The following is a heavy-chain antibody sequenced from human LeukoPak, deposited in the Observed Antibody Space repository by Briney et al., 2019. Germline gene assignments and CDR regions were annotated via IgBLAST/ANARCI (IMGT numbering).Heavy chain of an antibody. Sequence: PSETLSLTCAVYGGSFSGYYWSWIRQPPGKGLEWIGEINHSGSTNYNPSLKSRVTISVDTSKNQFSLKLSSVTAADTAVYYCARFGRYCSSTSCYRRYYLDYWGQGTLVTVSS. J-gene: IGHJ4*02. V-gene: IGHV4-34*01. D-gene: IGHD2-2*01. CDR3: ARFGRYCSSTSCYRRYYLDY. CDR1: GGSFSGYY. CDR2: INHSGST.